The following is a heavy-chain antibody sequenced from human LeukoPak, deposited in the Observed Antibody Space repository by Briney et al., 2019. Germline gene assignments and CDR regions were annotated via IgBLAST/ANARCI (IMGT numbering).Heavy chain of an antibody. CDR1: GYTLTELS. CDR3: ARALAGLGSLDY. CDR2: FDPEDGET. D-gene: IGHD2-15*01. V-gene: IGHV1-24*01. J-gene: IGHJ4*02. Sequence: ASVKVSCKVSGYTLTELSMHWVRQAPGKGLEWMGGFDPEDGETIYAQKFQGRVTMTRDTSTSTVYMELSSLRSEDTAVYYCARALAGLGSLDYWGQGTLVTVSS.